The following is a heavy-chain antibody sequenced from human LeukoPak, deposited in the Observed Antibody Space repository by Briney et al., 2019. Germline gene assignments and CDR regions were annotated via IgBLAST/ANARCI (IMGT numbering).Heavy chain of an antibody. CDR2: IYTSGST. CDR3: ASPGNRLPLLAYCGGDCYRGSWYFDL. Sequence: SQTLSLTCTVSGGSISSGSYYWSWIRQPAGKGLEWIGRIYTSGSTNYNPSLKSRVTISVDTSKNQFSLKLSSVTAADTAVYYCASPGNRLPLLAYCGGDCYRGSWYFDLWGRGTLVTVSS. CDR1: GGSISSGSYY. J-gene: IGHJ2*01. V-gene: IGHV4-61*02. D-gene: IGHD2-21*01.